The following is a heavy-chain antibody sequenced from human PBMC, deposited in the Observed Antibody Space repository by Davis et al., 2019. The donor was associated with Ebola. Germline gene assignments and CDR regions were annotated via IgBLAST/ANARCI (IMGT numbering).Heavy chain of an antibody. Sequence: PGGSLRLSCAASGFTFSSYGMHWVRQVPGKGLEWVAVISYDGSNKYYADSVKGRFTISRDNSKNTLYLQMNSLRAEDTAVYYCARNPESRYSSGWYYYFDYWGQGTLVTVSS. CDR3: ARNPESRYSSGWYYYFDY. CDR1: GFTFSSYG. D-gene: IGHD6-19*01. CDR2: ISYDGSNK. J-gene: IGHJ4*02. V-gene: IGHV3-30*03.